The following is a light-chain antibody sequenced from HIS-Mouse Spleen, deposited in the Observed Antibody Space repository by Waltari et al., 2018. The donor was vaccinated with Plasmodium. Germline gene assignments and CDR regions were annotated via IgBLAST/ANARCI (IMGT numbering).Light chain of an antibody. CDR3: QQYGSSPLT. Sequence: EIVLTQPPGTLSLSPGERATLSCRASQSVSSSYLAWYQQKPGQAPRLLIYGASSRATGIPDRFSGSASGTDFTLTISRLEPEDFAVYYCQQYGSSPLTFGGGTKVEIK. CDR2: GAS. V-gene: IGKV3-20*01. J-gene: IGKJ4*01. CDR1: QSVSSSY.